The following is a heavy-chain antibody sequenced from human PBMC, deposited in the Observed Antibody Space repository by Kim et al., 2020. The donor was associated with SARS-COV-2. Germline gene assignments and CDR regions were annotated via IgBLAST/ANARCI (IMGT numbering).Heavy chain of an antibody. CDR2: ISGGAVNK. CDR3: AKMVIMDGYNYFYYYAMDV. Sequence: GGSLRLSCVASGFTFDTYAMSWVRQAPGKGLEWVSVISGGAVNKFYADSVRGRFTISRDNSKNTLYLQMNSLRDEDTALYYCAKMVIMDGYNYFYYYAMDVCGQGPTVTVSS. D-gene: IGHD2-21*01. CDR1: GFTFDTYA. V-gene: IGHV3-23*01. J-gene: IGHJ6*02.